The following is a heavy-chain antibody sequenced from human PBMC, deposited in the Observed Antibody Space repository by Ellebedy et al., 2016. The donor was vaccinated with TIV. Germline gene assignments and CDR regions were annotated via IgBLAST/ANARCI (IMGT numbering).Heavy chain of an antibody. D-gene: IGHD4-17*01. Sequence: GESLKISCAASGFNFRSYWMTWVRQAPGKGLEWVAKIRQEGDEIYYVESVKGRFTISRDNAKNSLFLQMNRLRVEETAVYSCARRASYGDYAVQVNPWFDPWGQGTLVTVSS. CDR3: ARRASYGDYAVQVNPWFDP. V-gene: IGHV3-7*01. CDR1: GFNFRSYW. J-gene: IGHJ5*02. CDR2: IRQEGDEI.